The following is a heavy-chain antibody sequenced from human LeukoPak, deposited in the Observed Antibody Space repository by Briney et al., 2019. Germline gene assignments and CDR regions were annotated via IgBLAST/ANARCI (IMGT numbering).Heavy chain of an antibody. CDR2: ITTGGAT. CDR1: GFSFGNYG. CDR3: TNTGPGCGWSRYYFDF. D-gene: IGHD6-19*01. J-gene: IGHJ4*02. Sequence: GGSLRLSCAASGFSFGNYGMNWVRQAPGKGLEWVSTITTGGATYYADSVKGRFAISKDNSLKTVSLQMNTLRAEDTAVYYCTNTGPGCGWSRYYFDFWGPGTRVSVSS. V-gene: IGHV3-23*01.